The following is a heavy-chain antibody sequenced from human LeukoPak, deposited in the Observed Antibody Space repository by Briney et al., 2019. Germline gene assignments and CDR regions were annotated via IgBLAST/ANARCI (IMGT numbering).Heavy chain of an antibody. CDR3: ARNEVRDSVISPSFNLDY. CDR2: ISSSSGYI. J-gene: IGHJ4*02. D-gene: IGHD3-22*01. V-gene: IGHV3-21*01. Sequence: GGSLRLSCAASGFTISSYSMNWVRQAPGMGLEWVSSISSSSGYIYYADAVKGRFTISRDNAKILLYLQMNSLRAEDTAVYYCARNEVRDSVISPSFNLDYWGQGTLVTVSS. CDR1: GFTISSYS.